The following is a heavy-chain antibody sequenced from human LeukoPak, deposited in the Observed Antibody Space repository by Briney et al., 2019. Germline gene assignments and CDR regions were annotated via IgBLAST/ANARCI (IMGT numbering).Heavy chain of an antibody. V-gene: IGHV3-9*01. CDR3: AKERSGFDP. J-gene: IGHJ5*02. CDR1: GFTFDDYA. CDR2: ISWNSGSI. Sequence: TGGSLRLSCAASGFTFDDYAMHWVRQAPGKGLEWVSGISWNSGSIGYADSVKGRFTISRDNAKNSLYLQMNSLRAEDTALYYCAKERSGFDPWGQGTLVTVSS.